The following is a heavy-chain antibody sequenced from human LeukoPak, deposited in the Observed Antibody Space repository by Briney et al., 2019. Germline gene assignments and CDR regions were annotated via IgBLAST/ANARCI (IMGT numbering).Heavy chain of an antibody. CDR1: GFTFSAYN. Sequence: PGGSLRLSCAASGFTFSAYNMNWVRRTPGKGLEWVSSISSSSSYIYYADSVKGRFTISRDNAKNSLYLQMNSLRAEDTAVYYCARDGTAVGINYDYWGQGTLVTVSS. CDR3: ARDGTAVGINYDY. J-gene: IGHJ4*02. D-gene: IGHD6-13*01. V-gene: IGHV3-21*04. CDR2: ISSSSSYI.